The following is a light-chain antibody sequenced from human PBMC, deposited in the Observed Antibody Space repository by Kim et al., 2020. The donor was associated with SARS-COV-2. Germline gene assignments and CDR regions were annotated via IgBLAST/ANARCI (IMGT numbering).Light chain of an antibody. CDR2: DAS. CDR1: QAIGDSH. J-gene: IGKJ2*01. Sequence: APGEGATLSCSASQAIGDSHVAWYQHKPGQAPRLLIYDASRRVIGIPDRFTGSGSGTDFSLTITGLQPEDFAVYDCQQYVGSAVTFGQGTKVDIK. V-gene: IGKV3-20*01. CDR3: QQYVGSAVT.